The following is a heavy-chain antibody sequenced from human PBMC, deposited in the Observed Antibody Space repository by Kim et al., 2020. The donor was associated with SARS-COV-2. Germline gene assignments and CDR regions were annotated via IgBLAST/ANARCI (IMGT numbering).Heavy chain of an antibody. CDR1: GFTFSSYG. CDR3: AKDRDYYDSSGGFDY. V-gene: IGHV3-30*18. J-gene: IGHJ4*02. D-gene: IGHD3-22*01. CDR2: ISYDGSNK. Sequence: GGSLRLSCAASGFTFSSYGMHWVRQAPGKGLEWVAVISYDGSNKYYADSVKGRFTISRDNSKNTLYLQMNSLRAEDTAVYYCAKDRDYYDSSGGFDYWGQGTLVTVSS.